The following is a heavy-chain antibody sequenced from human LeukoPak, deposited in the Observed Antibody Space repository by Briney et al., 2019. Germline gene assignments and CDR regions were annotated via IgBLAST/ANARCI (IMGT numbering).Heavy chain of an antibody. CDR2: VSTDSTFI. CDR1: GFIFSDYN. Sequence: GGSLRLPCSAFGFIFSDYNFHWVRQAPGKGLEWLASVSTDSTFIYYADSVKGRFTISRDNAKNSLYLQMNSLRAEDTAVFHCARDRLGTFDSWGQGVLVTVSS. V-gene: IGHV3-21*06. J-gene: IGHJ4*02. D-gene: IGHD1-7*01. CDR3: ARDRLGTFDS.